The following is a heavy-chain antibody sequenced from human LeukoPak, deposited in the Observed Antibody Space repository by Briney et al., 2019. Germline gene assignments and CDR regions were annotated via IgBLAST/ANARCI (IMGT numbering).Heavy chain of an antibody. Sequence: GASVKVSCKASGGTSSSYAISWVRQAPGQGLEWMGRIIPILGIANYAQKFQGRVTITADKSTSTAYMELSSLRSEDTAVYYCARVGDSSGYSFDYWGQGTLVTVSS. CDR3: ARVGDSSGYSFDY. J-gene: IGHJ4*02. D-gene: IGHD3-22*01. CDR1: GGTSSSYA. CDR2: IIPILGIA. V-gene: IGHV1-69*04.